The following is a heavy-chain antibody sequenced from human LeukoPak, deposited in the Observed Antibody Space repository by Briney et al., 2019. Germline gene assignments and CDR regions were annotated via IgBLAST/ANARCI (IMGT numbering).Heavy chain of an antibody. CDR1: GFTFSSYA. CDR3: ARVGVGMYHFDH. J-gene: IGHJ4*02. D-gene: IGHD2-2*01. CDR2: ISYDGSNK. V-gene: IGHV3-30-3*01. Sequence: GRSLRLSCAASGFTFSSYAMHWVRQAPGKGLEWVAVISYDGSNKYYADSVKGRFTISRDNSKNTLYLQMNSLRAEDTAVYCCARVGVGMYHFDHWGQGTLVTVSS.